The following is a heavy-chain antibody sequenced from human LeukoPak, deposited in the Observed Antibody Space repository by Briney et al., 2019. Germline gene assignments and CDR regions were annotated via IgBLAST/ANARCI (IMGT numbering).Heavy chain of an antibody. CDR2: ISGSGGST. D-gene: IGHD1-26*01. CDR1: GITFSSYA. CDR3: AKKGPSSTTPFDY. Sequence: GGSLRLSCAASGITFSSYAMTWVRQAPGKGLEWVSTISGSGGSTYYADSVKGRFTISRDNSKNTLYLQMNSLRAEDTAVYYCAKKGPSSTTPFDYWGQGTLVTVSS. J-gene: IGHJ4*02. V-gene: IGHV3-23*01.